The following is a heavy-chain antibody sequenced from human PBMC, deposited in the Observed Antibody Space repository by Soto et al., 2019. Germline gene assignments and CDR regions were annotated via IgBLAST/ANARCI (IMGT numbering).Heavy chain of an antibody. CDR2: IYYSGST. Sequence: SETLSLTCAFSCGSIISSSYYWGWIRQPPGKGLEWIGSIYYSGSTYYNPSLKSRVTISVDTSKNQFSLKLSSVTAADTAVYYCARLAGVVAASHWYFDLWGRGTLVTVSS. CDR3: ARLAGVVAASHWYFDL. CDR1: CGSIISSSYY. D-gene: IGHD2-15*01. V-gene: IGHV4-39*01. J-gene: IGHJ2*01.